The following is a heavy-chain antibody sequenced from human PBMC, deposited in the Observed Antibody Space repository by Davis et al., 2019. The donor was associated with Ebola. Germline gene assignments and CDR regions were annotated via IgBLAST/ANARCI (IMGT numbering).Heavy chain of an antibody. D-gene: IGHD3-9*01. Sequence: ASVNVSCLSSGYTFTSYGLVWVRQAPGLGLEWMGWISGFNTNTNFAQKFQGRVTVSKDTSTNTAYMDLRSLTSDDTAIYYCARAPNYDVLTGTSSYYFDYWGQGTLVTASS. CDR2: ISGFNTNT. CDR3: ARAPNYDVLTGTSSYYFDY. V-gene: IGHV1-18*04. J-gene: IGHJ4*02. CDR1: GYTFTSYG.